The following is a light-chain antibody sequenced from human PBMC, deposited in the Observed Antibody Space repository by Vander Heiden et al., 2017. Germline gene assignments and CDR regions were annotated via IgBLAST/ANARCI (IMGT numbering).Light chain of an antibody. V-gene: IGKV1-39*01. CDR2: ATS. Sequence: IQMTQSPSSLSASVGDRVTITCRASQPFCTYVNWYQQKPGKAPKLLIYATSSLQSGVPSRFTGSGSGTDFALTISSLQPEDFATYYCQQNETYPYNFGHGTKLEMK. J-gene: IGKJ2*01. CDR3: QQNETYPYN. CDR1: QPFCTY.